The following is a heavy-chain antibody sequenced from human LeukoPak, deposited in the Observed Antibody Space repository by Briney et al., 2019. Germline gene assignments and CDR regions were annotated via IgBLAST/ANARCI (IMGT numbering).Heavy chain of an antibody. J-gene: IGHJ4*02. CDR3: ASGQLWPGVY. V-gene: IGHV4-39*01. Sequence: SETLSLTCTVSGVSISSTTYYWGWIRQPPGKGLEWIGSIHYSGSTYQNPSLKSRLTISVDTSKNQFYLKLTSVTAADTAVYYCASGQLWPGVYWGQGTLVTVSS. CDR2: IHYSGST. CDR1: GVSISSTTYY. D-gene: IGHD2-21*01.